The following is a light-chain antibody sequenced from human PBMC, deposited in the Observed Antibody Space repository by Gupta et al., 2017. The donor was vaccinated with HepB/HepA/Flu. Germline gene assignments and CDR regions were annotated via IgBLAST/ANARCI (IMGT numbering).Light chain of an antibody. J-gene: IGLJ2*01. Sequence: SYELTQPSSVSVSPGTTARISCSGNKLGDKYACWYQQKPGQSPVLVIYQDNKRPSGIPERISGSNSENTATLTISGAQAMDEADYYCQAWDSRTVVFGGGTKLTVL. CDR1: KLGDKY. V-gene: IGLV3-1*01. CDR3: QAWDSRTVV. CDR2: QDN.